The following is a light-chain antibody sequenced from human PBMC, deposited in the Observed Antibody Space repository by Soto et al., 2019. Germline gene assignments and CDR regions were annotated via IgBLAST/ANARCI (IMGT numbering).Light chain of an antibody. CDR3: HRYGSSPLT. J-gene: IGKJ4*01. Sequence: EIVLTQSPGTLSLSPGESGTLSCRAGQTLSSSSLAWYQQKPGQAPRLLIYGASNRASGIPDRFSGGGSGTDFTLTISRLEPEDFAVYYCHRYGSSPLTFGGGTKVEI. V-gene: IGKV3-20*01. CDR1: QTLSSSS. CDR2: GAS.